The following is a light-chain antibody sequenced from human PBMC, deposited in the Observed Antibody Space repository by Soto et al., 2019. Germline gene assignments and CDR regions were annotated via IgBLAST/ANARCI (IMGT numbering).Light chain of an antibody. J-gene: IGLJ2*01. Sequence: QSVLTQPPSVSAAPGQRVTISCSGSTSNIGNNYVSWYQQVPRTAPKLLIYDNDQRPSGIPDRFSGSKSGTSVTLAITGLQTGDEADYFCGTWDSDLDSVLFGGGTKLTVL. CDR1: TSNIGNNY. V-gene: IGLV1-51*01. CDR3: GTWDSDLDSVL. CDR2: DND.